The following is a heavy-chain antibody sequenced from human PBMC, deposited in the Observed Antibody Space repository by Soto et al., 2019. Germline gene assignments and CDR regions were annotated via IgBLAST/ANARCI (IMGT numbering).Heavy chain of an antibody. CDR2: IYYSGST. J-gene: IGHJ4*02. D-gene: IGHD3-10*01. CDR3: ARDYGSGSSHY. V-gene: IGHV4-59*01. CDR1: GGSISSYY. Sequence: SETLSLTCTVSGGSISSYYWSWIRQPPGKGLEWIGYIYYSGSTNYNPSLKSRVTISVDPSKNQFSLKLSSVTAADTAVYYCARDYGSGSSHYWGQGTLVTVSS.